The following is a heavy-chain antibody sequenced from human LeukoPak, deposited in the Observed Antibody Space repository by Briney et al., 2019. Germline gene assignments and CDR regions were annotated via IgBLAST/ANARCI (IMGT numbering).Heavy chain of an antibody. Sequence: GGSLRLSCTASGFTFGDYTITWIRQAPGRGLEWVGFIRNRADGGTPEYAASVKGRFAISRDDSKNIAYLQMNSLKTDDTAVYYCTRDPPTRYWGQGTLVSVSS. J-gene: IGHJ4*02. CDR2: IRNRADGGTP. D-gene: IGHD2-15*01. CDR3: TRDPPTRY. CDR1: GFTFGDYT. V-gene: IGHV3-49*03.